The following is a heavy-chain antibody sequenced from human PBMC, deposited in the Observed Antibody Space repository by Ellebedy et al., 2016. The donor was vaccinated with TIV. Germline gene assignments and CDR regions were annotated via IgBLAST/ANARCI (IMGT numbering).Heavy chain of an antibody. CDR1: GGSISSYY. V-gene: IGHV4-59*08. J-gene: IGHJ1*01. CDR3: ARQFGAAGGFQH. Sequence: MPSETLSLTCTVSGGSISSYYSSCIRQPPGKGLEWIGYIYYSGSTNYNPSLKSRVTISVDTSKNQFSLKLSSVTAADTAVYYCARQFGAAGGFQHWGQGTLVTVSS. CDR2: IYYSGST. D-gene: IGHD2-15*01.